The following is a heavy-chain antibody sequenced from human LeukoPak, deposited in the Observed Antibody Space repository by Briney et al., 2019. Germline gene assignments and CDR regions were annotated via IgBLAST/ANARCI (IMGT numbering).Heavy chain of an antibody. CDR1: GGSISSYY. D-gene: IGHD6-19*01. Sequence: SETLSLTCTVSGGSISSYYLSWIRQPAGKGLEWIGRIYTSGSTNYNPSLKSRVTMSVDTSKNQFSLKLSSVTAADTAVYYCARDSPSIAVARFDPWGQGTLVTVSS. J-gene: IGHJ5*02. V-gene: IGHV4-4*07. CDR2: IYTSGST. CDR3: ARDSPSIAVARFDP.